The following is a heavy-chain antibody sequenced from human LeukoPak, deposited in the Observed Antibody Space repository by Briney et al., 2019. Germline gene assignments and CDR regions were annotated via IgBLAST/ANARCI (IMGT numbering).Heavy chain of an antibody. V-gene: IGHV3-21*06. CDR3: ARVSTVVSLAIDY. CDR2: ISSSSRYM. CDR1: GFTFSNYN. Sequence: NPGGSLRLSCAASGFTFSNYNMNWVRQAPGKGLEWVSVISSSSRYMYYADSVKGRFTISRDNAKNSLYLQMNSLRAEDTAVYYCARVSTVVSLAIDYWGQGTLVTVST. J-gene: IGHJ4*02. D-gene: IGHD2-2*01.